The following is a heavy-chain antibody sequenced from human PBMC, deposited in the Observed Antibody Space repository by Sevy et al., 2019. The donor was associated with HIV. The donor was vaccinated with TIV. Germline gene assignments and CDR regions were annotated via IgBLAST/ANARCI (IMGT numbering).Heavy chain of an antibody. CDR2: ISNDGISH. J-gene: IGHJ4*02. D-gene: IGHD6-19*01. CDR3: ARDAGYSTDWYPSDY. V-gene: IGHV3-30-3*01. CDR1: EFMFSTYA. Sequence: GGSLRLSCAASEFMFSTYAMHWVRQAPGKGLEWVAVISNDGISHYYADSVKGRFTISRDNSKNTLFLQMNSLRLEDTAFYYCARDAGYSTDWYPSDYWGQGTLVTVSS.